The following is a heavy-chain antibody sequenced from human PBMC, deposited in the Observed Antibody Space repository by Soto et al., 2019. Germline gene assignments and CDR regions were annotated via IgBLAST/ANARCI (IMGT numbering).Heavy chain of an antibody. V-gene: IGHV3-23*01. Sequence: EVQLLESGGGLVQPGGSLRLSCAASGFTFSSYAMSWVRQAPGKGLEWVSVISGSGGSTYYADSVKGRFTISRDNSKNTLYLQMNSLRDEDTAVYYCAKITRYCGCDCYSYFDYWGQGTLVTVSS. D-gene: IGHD2-21*02. J-gene: IGHJ4*02. CDR2: ISGSGGST. CDR3: AKITRYCGCDCYSYFDY. CDR1: GFTFSSYA.